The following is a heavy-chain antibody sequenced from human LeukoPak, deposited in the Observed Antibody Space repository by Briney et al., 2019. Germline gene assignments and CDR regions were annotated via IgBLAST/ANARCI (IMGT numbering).Heavy chain of an antibody. Sequence: ASVKVSCKASGYIFTTYYMHWVRQAPGQGLEWMGVINPSDGSTNYAQRFQGRVTFTSDTSATVVYMDLSSLRSEDTAEYYCARDQGVAGFMDVWGQGTTVTVSS. J-gene: IGHJ6*02. V-gene: IGHV1-46*01. D-gene: IGHD6-19*01. CDR1: GYIFTTYY. CDR3: ARDQGVAGFMDV. CDR2: INPSDGST.